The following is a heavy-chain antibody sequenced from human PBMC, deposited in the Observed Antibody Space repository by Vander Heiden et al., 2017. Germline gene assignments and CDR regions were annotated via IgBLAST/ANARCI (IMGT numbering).Heavy chain of an antibody. D-gene: IGHD6-13*01. V-gene: IGHV4-31*03. J-gene: IGHJ6*02. CDR3: ARDRSRRYGSSWERPHYYYGMDV. CDR1: CGSISSGGYY. Sequence: QVQLQESGPGLVKPSQTLSLTCTVSCGSISSGGYYWSWIRQHPGKGLEWIGYIYYSGSTYYNPSLKSRVTISVDTSKNQFSLKLSSVTAADTAVYYCARDRSRRYGSSWERPHYYYGMDVWGQGTTVTVSS. CDR2: IYYSGST.